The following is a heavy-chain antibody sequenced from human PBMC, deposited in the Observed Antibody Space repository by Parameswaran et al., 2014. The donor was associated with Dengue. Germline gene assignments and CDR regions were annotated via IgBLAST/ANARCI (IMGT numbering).Heavy chain of an antibody. V-gene: IGHV5-51*01. CDR1: GYSFTSYW. J-gene: IGHJ3*02. D-gene: IGHD3-10*01. Sequence: PGASVKVSCKGSGYSFTSYWIGWVRQMPGKGLEWMGIIYPGDSDTRYSPSFQGQVTISADKSISTAYLQWSSLKASDTAMYYCARRDTATGSSDAFDIWGQGTMVTVSS. CDR2: IYPGDSDT. CDR3: ARRDTATGSSDAFDI.